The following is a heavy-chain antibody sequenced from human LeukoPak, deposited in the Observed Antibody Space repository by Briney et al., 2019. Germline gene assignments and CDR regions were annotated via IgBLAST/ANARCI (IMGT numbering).Heavy chain of an antibody. CDR3: ARGGRYYGSGRPPLH. Sequence: GGSLRLSCAASGFSVSSNYMSWVRQAPGEGLEWVSVIYSGGSTYYADSVKGRFTISRDYSKNTLYLQMNCLRAEDTAVYYCARGGRYYGSGRPPLHWGQGTLVTVSS. J-gene: IGHJ4*02. D-gene: IGHD3-10*01. CDR2: IYSGGST. CDR1: GFSVSSNY. V-gene: IGHV3-66*01.